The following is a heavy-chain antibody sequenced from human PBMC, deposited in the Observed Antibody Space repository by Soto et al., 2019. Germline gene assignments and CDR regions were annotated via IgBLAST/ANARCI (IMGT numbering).Heavy chain of an antibody. D-gene: IGHD6-13*01. V-gene: IGHV3-33*03. CDR3: AKDSWYFDL. Sequence: VGSLRLSCAASGMTFNRNGMHWVRQAPGKGLEWVAVIWYDGSKTAYSDSVKGRFTISRDNAKNTLYLQMNSVRDEDTGVYYCAKDSWYFDLWSQGSLLTVSS. CDR2: IWYDGSKT. CDR1: GMTFNRNG. J-gene: IGHJ4*02.